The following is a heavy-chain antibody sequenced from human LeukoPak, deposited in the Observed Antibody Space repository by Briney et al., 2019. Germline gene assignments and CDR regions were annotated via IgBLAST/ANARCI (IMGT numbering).Heavy chain of an antibody. CDR1: GYKFTDDY. J-gene: IGHJ4*02. CDR2: INPDSGFT. CDR3: APTAEAYTSWWKV. D-gene: IGHD3-16*01. Sequence: ASVKVSYKASGYKFTDDYMHWVRQAAGQGLEFMGWINPDSGFTNYAQKFKGRVTMTRDTSISTAYLEARSLTSDDTAVYYCAPTAEAYTSWWKVWGQGTLVTVSS. V-gene: IGHV1-2*02.